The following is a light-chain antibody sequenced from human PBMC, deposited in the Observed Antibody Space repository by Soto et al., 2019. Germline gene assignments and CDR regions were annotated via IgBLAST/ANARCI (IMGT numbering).Light chain of an antibody. V-gene: IGKV1-5*03. CDR1: QSINSY. J-gene: IGKJ1*01. CDR3: KQSNNYPWT. Sequence: DIQMTQSPSTLSASVGDRVTITCRASQSINSYLAWYQQKPGKAPKLLIYEASGLESGVPSRFSGSGSGTEFTLTISSLQPDDFATYYCKQSNNYPWTFGQGTKVEIK. CDR2: EAS.